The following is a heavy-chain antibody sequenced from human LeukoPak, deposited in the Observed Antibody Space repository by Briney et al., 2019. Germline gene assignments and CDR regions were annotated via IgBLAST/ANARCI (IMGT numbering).Heavy chain of an antibody. CDR3: ALTLLYCSSTSCFDY. Sequence: GRSLRLSCAASGFTFSSYAVHWVRQAPGKGLEWVAVISYDGSNKYYADSVKGRFTISRDNSKNTLYLQMNSLRAEDTAVYYCALTLLYCSSTSCFDYWGQGTLVTVSS. D-gene: IGHD2-2*01. J-gene: IGHJ4*02. CDR2: ISYDGSNK. V-gene: IGHV3-30*01. CDR1: GFTFSSYA.